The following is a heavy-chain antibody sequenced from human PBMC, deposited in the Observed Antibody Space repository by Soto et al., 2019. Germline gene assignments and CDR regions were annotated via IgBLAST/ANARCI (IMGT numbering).Heavy chain of an antibody. CDR1: GFTFSSYE. CDR2: ISSSGSTI. Sequence: GGSLRLSCADSGFTFSSYEMNWVRQAPGKGLEWVSYISSSGSTIYYADYVKGRFTISRDNAKNSLYLQMNSLRAEDTAVYYCARDSVGEQLVPFEIVGQGTMVPVSS. CDR3: ARDSVGEQLVPFEI. V-gene: IGHV3-48*03. D-gene: IGHD6-6*01. J-gene: IGHJ3*02.